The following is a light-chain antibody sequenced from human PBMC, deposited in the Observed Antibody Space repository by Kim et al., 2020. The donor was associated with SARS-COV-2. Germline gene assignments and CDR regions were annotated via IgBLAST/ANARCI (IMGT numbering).Light chain of an antibody. CDR2: EDY. V-gene: IGLV6-57*04. Sequence: NFMLTQPPSVSESPGKTVTISCTRSSGPIDRNYVQWYQQRPGSAPTVVIYEDYKRPSGVPDRFSGSIDTSSNSASLTISGLKTEDEADYYCQSFDASPYLAFGGGTQLTVL. CDR1: SGPIDRNY. CDR3: QSFDASPYLA. J-gene: IGLJ2*01.